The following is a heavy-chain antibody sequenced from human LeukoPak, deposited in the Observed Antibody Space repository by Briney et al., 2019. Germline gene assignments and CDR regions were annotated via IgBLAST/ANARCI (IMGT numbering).Heavy chain of an antibody. V-gene: IGHV4-59*01. CDR2: IYYSGST. Sequence: PSETLSLTCTVSGGSISSYYWSWIRQPPGKGLEWIGYIYYSGSTNYNPSLKSRVTISVDTSKNQFSLKLSSVTAADTAVYYCAAHSDYGGLGNWGQGTLVTVSS. J-gene: IGHJ4*02. CDR3: AAHSDYGGLGN. CDR1: GGSISSYY. D-gene: IGHD4-17*01.